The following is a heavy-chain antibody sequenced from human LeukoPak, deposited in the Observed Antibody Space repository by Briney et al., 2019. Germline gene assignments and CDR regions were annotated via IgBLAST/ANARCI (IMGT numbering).Heavy chain of an antibody. CDR2: IYYTGAI. V-gene: IGHV4-59*01. J-gene: IGHJ4*02. CDR3: ARAGYSYGTGYYFDY. CDR1: GGSISSYY. Sequence: PSETLSLTCTVSGGSISSYYWSWIRLPPGKGREWIGYIYYTGAIYYNPSLQSRVTISLDTSKNQFSLKLSSATAADAAVYYCARAGYSYGTGYYFDYWGQGALVTVSS. D-gene: IGHD5-18*01.